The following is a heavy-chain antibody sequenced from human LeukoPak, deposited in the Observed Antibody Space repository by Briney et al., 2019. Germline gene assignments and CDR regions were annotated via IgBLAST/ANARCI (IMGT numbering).Heavy chain of an antibody. J-gene: IGHJ4*02. D-gene: IGHD1-26*01. CDR3: ARVGVEATATFDY. CDR2: INPNSGGT. V-gene: IGHV1-2*02. CDR1: GYTFIGYY. Sequence: ASVKVSCKASGYTFIGYYIHWVRQAAGQGLEWMGWINPNSGGTNYAQKFQGRVTMTRDTSISTANMELSSLRSDDTAVYFCARVGVEATATFDYWGQGTLVTVSS.